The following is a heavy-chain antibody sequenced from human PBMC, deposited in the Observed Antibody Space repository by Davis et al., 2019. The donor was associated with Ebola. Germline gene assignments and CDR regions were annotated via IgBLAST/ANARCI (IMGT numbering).Heavy chain of an antibody. CDR3: ASEVDTAMVVELWYFDY. Sequence: AASVKVSCKASGYTFTSYGISWVRQAPGQGLEWMGRIIPILGIANYAQKFQGRVTITADKSTSTAYMELSSLRSEDTAVYYCASEVDTAMVVELWYFDYWGQGTLVTVSS. CDR1: GYTFTSYG. V-gene: IGHV1-69*04. J-gene: IGHJ4*02. D-gene: IGHD5-18*01. CDR2: IIPILGIA.